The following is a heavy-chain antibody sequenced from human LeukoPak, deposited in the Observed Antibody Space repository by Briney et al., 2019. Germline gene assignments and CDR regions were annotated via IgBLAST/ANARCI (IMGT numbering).Heavy chain of an antibody. CDR2: IYTSGST. CDR3: ARGWNYYDSSGYSLPYYYYKDV. CDR1: GGSISSGSYY. V-gene: IGHV4-61*02. Sequence: PSQTLSLTCTVSGGSISSGSYYWSWIRQPAGKGLEWIGRIYTSGSTNYNSSLKSRVTISVDTSKNQFSLKLSSVTAADTAVYYCARGWNYYDSSGYSLPYYYYKDVWGKGTTVTVSS. J-gene: IGHJ6*03. D-gene: IGHD3-22*01.